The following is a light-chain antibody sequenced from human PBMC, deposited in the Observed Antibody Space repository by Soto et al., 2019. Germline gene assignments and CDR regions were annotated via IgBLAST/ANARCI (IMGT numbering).Light chain of an antibody. CDR2: EVV. CDR3: KSYAGSNTYV. J-gene: IGLJ1*01. Sequence: QSVLTQPRSASGSPGQSVTISCTGTKSDIGVYDFVSWYQHHPGTAPRLIIYEVVQRPSGVTDRFSGSKSGNMASLTVSGLQAADEADYFCKSYAGSNTYVFGSGTKVTDL. CDR1: KSDIGVYDF. V-gene: IGLV2-8*01.